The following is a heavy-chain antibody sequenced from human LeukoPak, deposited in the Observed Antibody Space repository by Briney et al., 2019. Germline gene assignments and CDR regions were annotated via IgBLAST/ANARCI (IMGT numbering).Heavy chain of an antibody. CDR2: IYTSGGT. J-gene: IGHJ6*03. Sequence: SETLSLTCTVSGGSISSYYWSWIRQPAGKGLEWIGRIYTSGGTNYNPSLKSRVTMSVDTSKNQFSLKLSSVTAADTAVYYCARDKGIAVAGAYYYYYYYMDVWGKGTTVTVSS. D-gene: IGHD6-19*01. CDR3: ARDKGIAVAGAYYYYYYYMDV. CDR1: GGSISSYY. V-gene: IGHV4-4*07.